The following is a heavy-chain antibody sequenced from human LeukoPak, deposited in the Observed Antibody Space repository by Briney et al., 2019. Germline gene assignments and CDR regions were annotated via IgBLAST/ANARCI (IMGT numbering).Heavy chain of an antibody. J-gene: IGHJ4*02. V-gene: IGHV1-8*02. CDR3: TRSVRNGHIDY. CDR2: MNPNSGNT. D-gene: IGHD2-21*01. Sequence: ASVKVSCKASGYTFTSYDINWVRQATGQGLEWMGWMNPNSGNTGYAQKFQGRVTMTRSTSISTAYMELSSLRFEDTAVYYCTRSVRNGHIDYWGQGSLVTVSS. CDR1: GYTFTSYD.